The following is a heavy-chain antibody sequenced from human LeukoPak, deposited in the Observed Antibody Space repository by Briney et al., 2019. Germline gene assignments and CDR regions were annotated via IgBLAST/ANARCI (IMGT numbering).Heavy chain of an antibody. J-gene: IGHJ6*02. D-gene: IGHD1-14*01. V-gene: IGHV3-21*01. CDR1: GFTFNTFN. CDR2: ITSGGDYI. CDR3: ARSSEPYYYYYYGMDV. Sequence: GGSLRLSCAASGFTFNTFNMNWVRQAPGKGLEWVSSITSGGDYIYYADSVKGRFTTSRDNAKNSLSLQLNSLRVEDTAVYYCARSSEPYYYYYYGMDVWGQGTTVTVSS.